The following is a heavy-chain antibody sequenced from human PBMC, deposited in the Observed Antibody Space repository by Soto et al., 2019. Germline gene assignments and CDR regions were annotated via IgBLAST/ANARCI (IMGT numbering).Heavy chain of an antibody. D-gene: IGHD3-9*01. Sequence: QVQLQESGPGLVKPSETLSLTCTVSGGSISSYYWSWIRQPPGKGLEWIGYIYYSGSTNYNPALKSRVSISVDTSKSQFSLKLSSVTAADPAVYYCARHEKYYDILTGYNRNPAFDYWGQGPLVSASS. V-gene: IGHV4-59*08. CDR1: GGSISSYY. CDR3: ARHEKYYDILTGYNRNPAFDY. J-gene: IGHJ4*02. CDR2: IYYSGST.